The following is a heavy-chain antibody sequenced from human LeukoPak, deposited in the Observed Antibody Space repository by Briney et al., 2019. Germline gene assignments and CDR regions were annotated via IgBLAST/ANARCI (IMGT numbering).Heavy chain of an antibody. Sequence: PSETLTLTCAVYGGSFSGYYWSWIRQPPGKGLEWVGEINHSGSTNYNTSLKTRVTISIDTSKRQFSQKLSYVTAADTAVYYCARYRGDSVSCHDAFDIWGQGIMVTVSS. CDR3: ARYRGDSVSCHDAFDI. J-gene: IGHJ3*02. CDR2: INHSGST. CDR1: GGSFSGYY. D-gene: IGHD1-26*01. V-gene: IGHV4-34*01.